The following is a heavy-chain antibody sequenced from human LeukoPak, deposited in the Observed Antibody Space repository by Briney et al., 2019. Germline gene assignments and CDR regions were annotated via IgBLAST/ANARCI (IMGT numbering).Heavy chain of an antibody. D-gene: IGHD6-6*01. CDR2: IWYDGSNT. CDR1: GFSFSSYG. J-gene: IGHJ6*03. Sequence: GGSLRLSCAASGFSFSSYGMHWVRQAPGKGLEWVAVIWYDGSNTYHADSVKGRVTISRDNSKNTLYLQMNGLRGEDTALYYCARATFPLEYSSSSHFYYYYMDVWGKGTTVAVSS. CDR3: ARATFPLEYSSSSHFYYYYMDV. V-gene: IGHV3-33*01.